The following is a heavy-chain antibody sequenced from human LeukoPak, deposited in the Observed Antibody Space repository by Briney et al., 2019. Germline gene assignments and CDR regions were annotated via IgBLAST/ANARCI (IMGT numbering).Heavy chain of an antibody. D-gene: IGHD6-19*01. CDR1: GFTFSDYY. Sequence: PGGSLRLSCAASGFTFSDYYMSWIRQAPGKGLEWVSAIGGSGGNIFYTDSVKGRFTISRDNSKNTLYLHMNSLRAEDTAVYYCAKVQWLAFDYWGQGTLVTVSS. CDR3: AKVQWLAFDY. CDR2: IGGSGGNI. J-gene: IGHJ4*02. V-gene: IGHV3-23*01.